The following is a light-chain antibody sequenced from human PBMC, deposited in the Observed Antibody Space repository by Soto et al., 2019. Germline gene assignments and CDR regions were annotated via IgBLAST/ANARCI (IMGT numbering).Light chain of an antibody. CDR1: QDIRTW. CDR2: AAS. J-gene: IGKJ3*01. CDR3: QQTDSFPPI. Sequence: DIQMTQSPSSVSASVGDRVTITCRASQDIRTWLAWYQQKPGKAPKLLISAASSLDSGVPSRFSGSGSGTDFTLTITSLQPEDFATYYCQQTDSFPPIFGPGTKVDIK. V-gene: IGKV1-12*01.